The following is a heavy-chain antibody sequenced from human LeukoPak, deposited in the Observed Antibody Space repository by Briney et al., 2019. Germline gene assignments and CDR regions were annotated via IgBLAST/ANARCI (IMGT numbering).Heavy chain of an antibody. CDR2: IRSKANSYAT. Sequence: GGSLRLSCAASGFTFSGSAMHWVRQASGKGLEWVGRIRSKANSYATAYAASVKGRFTISRDDSKNTAYLQMNSLKTEDTAVYYRTRHFDVVVVAATPEFDYWGQGTLVTVSS. CDR1: GFTFSGSA. V-gene: IGHV3-73*01. D-gene: IGHD2-15*01. CDR3: TRHFDVVVVAATPEFDY. J-gene: IGHJ4*02.